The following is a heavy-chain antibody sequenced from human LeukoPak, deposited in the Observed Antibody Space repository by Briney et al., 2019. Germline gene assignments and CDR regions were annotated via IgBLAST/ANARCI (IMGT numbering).Heavy chain of an antibody. CDR1: GFSFSNYS. CDR3: AKDLGNYDFWSGHYPDY. CDR2: LSGSGDST. J-gene: IGHJ4*02. Sequence: PGGSLRLSCAASGFSFSNYSMSWVRQAPGKGLEWVSGLSGSGDSTYYADSVKGRFAISRDNSKNTLYLQMNSLRAEDTAVYYCAKDLGNYDFWSGHYPDYWGQGTLVTVSS. D-gene: IGHD3-3*01. V-gene: IGHV3-23*01.